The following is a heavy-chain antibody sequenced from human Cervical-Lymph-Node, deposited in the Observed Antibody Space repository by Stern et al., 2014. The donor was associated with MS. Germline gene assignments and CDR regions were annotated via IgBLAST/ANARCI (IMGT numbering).Heavy chain of an antibody. D-gene: IGHD5-18*01. Sequence: VKLVESGGGVVQPGRYLRLSCAASGFTFSSSGMHWVRQAPGKGLAWVAGIWYAGSNKYYEDSVKVRFTIYRDNSNDTLYRYMYSLRADDTSVYYCARDVDTANYYYYGMYVWGQGTTVTFSS. CDR1: GFTFSSSG. CDR3: ARDVDTANYYYYGMYV. V-gene: IGHV3-33*01. J-gene: IGHJ6*02. CDR2: IWYAGSNK.